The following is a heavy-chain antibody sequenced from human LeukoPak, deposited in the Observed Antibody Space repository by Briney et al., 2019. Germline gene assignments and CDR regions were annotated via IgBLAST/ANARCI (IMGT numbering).Heavy chain of an antibody. V-gene: IGHV3-21*01. D-gene: IGHD6-13*01. Sequence: APLRLSCAASGFTFSSYSMNWVRPAPGEGVEWVSYISSSSSYIYYADSVKGRFTISRDNAKSSLYLQMNSLRAEDTAVYYCARDPGSSSWYGRDYWGQGTLVTVSS. CDR3: ARDPGSSSWYGRDY. CDR1: GFTFSSYS. J-gene: IGHJ4*02. CDR2: ISSSSSYI.